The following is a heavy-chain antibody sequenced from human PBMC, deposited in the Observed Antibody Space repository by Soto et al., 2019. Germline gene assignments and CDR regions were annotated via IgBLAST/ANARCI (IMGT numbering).Heavy chain of an antibody. CDR2: TIPIFGTS. CDR3: ARDPSGVDIAARRWGFDY. V-gene: IGHV1-69*01. Sequence: QVQLVQSGDEVKQPWSSVKVSCKASGGTFSSYAISWVRQAPGQGLEWMGGTIPIFGTSNYAQKFQGRDTITEDESTSTAYMERRSVRSDATAVYYCARDPSGVDIAARRWGFDYWFQGTLVTVSS. D-gene: IGHD6-6*01. CDR1: GGTFSSYA. J-gene: IGHJ4*02.